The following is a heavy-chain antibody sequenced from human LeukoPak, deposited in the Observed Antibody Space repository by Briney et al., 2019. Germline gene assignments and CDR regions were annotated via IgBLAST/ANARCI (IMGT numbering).Heavy chain of an antibody. D-gene: IGHD6-19*01. CDR3: ARDSSGWQYAFDI. CDR2: IKQDGSEK. Sequence: GGSLRLSCAASGFTFSSYWMSWVRQAPGKGLEWVANIKQDGSEKYYVDSVKGRFTISRDNAKNSLYLQMNSLGAEDTAVYYCARDSSGWQYAFDIWGQGTMVTVSS. V-gene: IGHV3-7*01. CDR1: GFTFSSYW. J-gene: IGHJ3*02.